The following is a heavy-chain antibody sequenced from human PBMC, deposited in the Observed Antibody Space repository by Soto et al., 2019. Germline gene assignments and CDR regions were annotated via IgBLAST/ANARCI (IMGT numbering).Heavy chain of an antibody. Sequence: PSANPALTCTVSGRSISSYYWSSIRQPPGKGLEWIGYIYYSGSTNCNPSLKSRVTISVDTSKNQFSLKLSSVTAADTAVYYCARGGDYYDSSGYYGAFDIWGQGTMVT. CDR3: ARGGDYYDSSGYYGAFDI. CDR1: GRSISSYY. CDR2: IYYSGST. D-gene: IGHD3-22*01. V-gene: IGHV4-59*01. J-gene: IGHJ3*02.